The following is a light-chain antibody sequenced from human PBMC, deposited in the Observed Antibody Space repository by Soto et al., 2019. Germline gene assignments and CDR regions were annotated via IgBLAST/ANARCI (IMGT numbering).Light chain of an antibody. J-gene: IGLJ1*01. CDR1: SSNIGSNT. V-gene: IGLV1-44*01. CDR2: SNN. CDR3: AAWDDSLNGHHV. Sequence: QSVLTQPPSASGTPGQRVTISCSGSSSNIGSNTVNWYQQLPGTAPKLLIYSNNQRPSGVPDRFSGSKSGTSASLAISGPQSEDEADYYCAAWDDSLNGHHVFGTGTKLTVL.